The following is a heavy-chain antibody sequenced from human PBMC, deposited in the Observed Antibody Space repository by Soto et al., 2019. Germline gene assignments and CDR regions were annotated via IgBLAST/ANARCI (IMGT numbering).Heavy chain of an antibody. J-gene: IGHJ3*02. Sequence: QVQLQESGPGLVTPSQTLSLTCSVSGVSINSGGYYWSWIRHHPGKGLEWIGYIYYPGHTFYNPALKSRVAMSVDTSKNQFSLKLSSVTAADTAVYYCARGSQLERDALDIWGQGTMVTVSS. V-gene: IGHV4-31*03. CDR1: GVSINSGGYY. CDR2: IYYPGHT. CDR3: ARGSQLERDALDI. D-gene: IGHD1-1*01.